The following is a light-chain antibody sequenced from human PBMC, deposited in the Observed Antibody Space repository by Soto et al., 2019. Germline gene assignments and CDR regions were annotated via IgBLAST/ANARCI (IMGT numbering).Light chain of an antibody. CDR3: QQSYSTPIS. V-gene: IGKV1-39*01. CDR1: QSISNY. CDR2: AAS. J-gene: IGKJ5*01. Sequence: DIQMTQSPSSLSASVGDRVTITCRASQSISNYLNWYQQKPGKAPKVLIYAASNLQSVVPSRFSGSGSGTDFTLTISSPQTENFAAYYCQQSYSTPISFCQGTRLEIE.